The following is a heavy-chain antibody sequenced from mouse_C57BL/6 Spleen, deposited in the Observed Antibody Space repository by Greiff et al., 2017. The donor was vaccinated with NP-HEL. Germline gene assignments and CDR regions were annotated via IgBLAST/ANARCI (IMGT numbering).Heavy chain of an antibody. CDR2: IDPSDSYT. D-gene: IGHD2-10*01. CDR1: GYTFTSYW. CDR3: ARGASSYYPYWYFDV. V-gene: IGHV1-50*01. J-gene: IGHJ1*03. Sequence: QVQLQQPGAELVKPGASVKLSCKASGYTFTSYWMQWVKQRPGQGLEWIGEIDPSDSYTNYNQKFKGKATLTVDTSSSTAYMQLSSLTSEDSAVYYCARGASSYYPYWYFDVWGTGTTVTVSS.